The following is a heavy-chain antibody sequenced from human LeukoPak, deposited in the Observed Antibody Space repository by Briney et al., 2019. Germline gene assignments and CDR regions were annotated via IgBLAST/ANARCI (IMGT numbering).Heavy chain of an antibody. CDR3: ARQGGGRIAARPDYPDY. V-gene: IGHV4-39*01. D-gene: IGHD6-6*01. J-gene: IGHJ4*02. CDR1: GGSISSSSYY. Sequence: KSSETLSLTCTVSGGSISSSSYYWGWIRQPPGKGLEWIGSIYYSGSTYYNPSLKSRVTISVDTSKNQFSLKLSSVTAADTAVYYCARQGGGRIAARPDYPDYWGQGTLVTVSS. CDR2: IYYSGST.